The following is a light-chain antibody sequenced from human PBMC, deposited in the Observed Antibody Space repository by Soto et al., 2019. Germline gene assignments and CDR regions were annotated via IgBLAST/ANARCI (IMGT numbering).Light chain of an antibody. J-gene: IGKJ4*01. CDR3: QQFYSYPLT. Sequence: AIRMTQSPSSLSASTGYRVAITFRASQDIGSFLAWYQQKPGKAPKLLIYGASTLQSGVPSRFGGSGSGTDFTLTISSLQSEDFATYYCQQFYSYPLTFGGGTKVDIK. V-gene: IGKV1-8*01. CDR1: QDIGSF. CDR2: GAS.